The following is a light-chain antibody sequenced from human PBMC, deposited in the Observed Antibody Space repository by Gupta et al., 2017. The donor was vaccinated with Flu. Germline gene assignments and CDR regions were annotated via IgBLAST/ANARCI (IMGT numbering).Light chain of an antibody. CDR1: QSVSSN. V-gene: IGKV3-15*01. CDR2: GAS. J-gene: IGKJ4*01. CDR3: QQDNTWPLT. Sequence: PATLSVSPGERATLSCRASQSVSSNLAWYQQKPGQAPRLLIYGASTRATGIPARFSGSGSGAEFTLTISSLQSEDFAVYYCQQDNTWPLTFGGGTKVEIK.